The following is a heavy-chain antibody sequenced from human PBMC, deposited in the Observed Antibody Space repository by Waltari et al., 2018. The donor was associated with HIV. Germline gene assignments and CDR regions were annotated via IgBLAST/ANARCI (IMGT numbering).Heavy chain of an antibody. V-gene: IGHV3-33*01. J-gene: IGHJ6*02. CDR1: GFTFSNYG. CDR2: ILFDGSNK. Sequence: QVKLVESGGGVVQPGRYLRLSCVASGFTFSNYGMHWVRQSPGKGLGWVAVILFDGSNKYYADSVKGRFTISRDNSKDTLYLQSNSLRAEDTAIYYCAGDKNGGDSYYYYDLDVWGQGTTVTVSS. D-gene: IGHD2-21*02. CDR3: AGDKNGGDSYYYYDLDV.